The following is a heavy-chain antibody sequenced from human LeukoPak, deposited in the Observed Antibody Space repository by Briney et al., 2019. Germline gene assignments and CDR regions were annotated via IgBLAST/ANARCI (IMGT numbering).Heavy chain of an antibody. J-gene: IGHJ4*02. D-gene: IGHD1-1*01. CDR2: IYYSGST. CDR3: ARGTVQMGMGERYFDN. V-gene: IGHV4-59*01. Sequence: SETLSLTCTVSGGSISTYYWSWIRQPPGKGLEWIGYIYYSGSTTYNPSLKSRITISVDTSRNQFSLSLSSVTAADTAVYYCARGTVQMGMGERYFDNWGQGTLVTVSS. CDR1: GGSISTYY.